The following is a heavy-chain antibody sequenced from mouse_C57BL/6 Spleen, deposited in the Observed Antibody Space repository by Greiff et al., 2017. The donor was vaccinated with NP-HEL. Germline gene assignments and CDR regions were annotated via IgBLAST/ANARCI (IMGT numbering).Heavy chain of an antibody. V-gene: IGHV1-52*01. Sequence: QVHVKQPGAELVRPGSSVKLSCKASGYTFTSYWMHWVKQRPIQGLEWIGNIDPSDSETHYNQKFKDKATLTVDKSSSTAYMQLSSLTSEDSAVYYCARSGNYWFAYWGQGTLVTVSA. CDR1: GYTFTSYW. D-gene: IGHD2-1*01. J-gene: IGHJ3*01. CDR3: ARSGNYWFAY. CDR2: IDPSDSET.